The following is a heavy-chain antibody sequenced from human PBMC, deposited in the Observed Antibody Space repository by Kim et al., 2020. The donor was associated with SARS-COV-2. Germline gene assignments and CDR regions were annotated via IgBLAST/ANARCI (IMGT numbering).Heavy chain of an antibody. D-gene: IGHD1-1*01. CDR2: ISYDGSNK. V-gene: IGHV3-30*04. Sequence: GGSLRLSCAASGFTFSSYAMHWVRQAPGKGLEWVAVISYDGSNKYYVDSVKGRFTISRDNSKNTLYLQMNSLRAEDTAVYYCTKPGDTYYYYYGMDVWGQGTTVTVSS. J-gene: IGHJ6*02. CDR3: TKPGDTYYYYYGMDV. CDR1: GFTFSSYA.